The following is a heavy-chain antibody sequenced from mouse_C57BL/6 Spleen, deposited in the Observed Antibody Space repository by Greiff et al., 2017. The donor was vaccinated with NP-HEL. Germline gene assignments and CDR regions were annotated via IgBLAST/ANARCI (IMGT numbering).Heavy chain of an antibody. V-gene: IGHV1-59*01. CDR3: ARSPYYGSSYVFAY. CDR2: IDPSDSYT. D-gene: IGHD1-1*01. J-gene: IGHJ3*01. CDR1: GYTFTSYW. Sequence: QVQLQQPGAELVRPGTSVKLSCKASGYTFTSYWMHWVKQRPGQGLEWIGVIDPSDSYTNYTQKFKGKATLTVDTSSSTAYMQLSSLTSEDSAVYYCARSPYYGSSYVFAYWGQGTLVTVSA.